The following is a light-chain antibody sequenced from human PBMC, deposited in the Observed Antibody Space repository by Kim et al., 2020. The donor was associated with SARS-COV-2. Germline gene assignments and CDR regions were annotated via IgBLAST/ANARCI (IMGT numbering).Light chain of an antibody. CDR1: SSDIGGYKY. V-gene: IGLV2-8*01. J-gene: IGLJ1*01. CDR2: EVT. Sequence: QSVTISCTGTSSDIGGYKYVSWYQQQPDKAPKLMIYEVTKRPSGVPDRFSGSKSGNTVSLTVSGLQAEDEADYYCSSFAGRNNLYVFGTGTKVTVL. CDR3: SSFAGRNNLYV.